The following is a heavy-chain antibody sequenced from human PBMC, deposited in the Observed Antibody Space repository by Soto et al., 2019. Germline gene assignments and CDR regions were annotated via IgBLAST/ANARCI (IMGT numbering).Heavy chain of an antibody. CDR3: ARVGTSSAGYYYGMDV. Sequence: GGSLSLSCAASGFTFSDYYMSWIRQAPGKGLEWVSYISSSSSYTNYADSVKGRFTISRDNAKNSLYLQMNSLRAEDTAVYYCARVGTSSAGYYYGMDVWGQGTTVTVSS. D-gene: IGHD1-1*01. CDR1: GFTFSDYY. J-gene: IGHJ6*02. V-gene: IGHV3-11*06. CDR2: ISSSSSYT.